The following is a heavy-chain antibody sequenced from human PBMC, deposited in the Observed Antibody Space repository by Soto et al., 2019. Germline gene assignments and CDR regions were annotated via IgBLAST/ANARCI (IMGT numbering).Heavy chain of an antibody. CDR3: AREIRQWLGQRGGSRVATGGYYGMDV. D-gene: IGHD6-19*01. CDR2: IYYSGST. Sequence: LSLTCAVYGGSISSGGYYWSWIRQHPGKGLEWIGYIYYSGSTYYNPSLKSRVTISVDKSKNQFSLKLSSVTAADTAVYYCAREIRQWLGQRGGSRVATGGYYGMDVWGQGTTVTVSS. V-gene: IGHV4-31*11. CDR1: GGSISSGGYY. J-gene: IGHJ6*02.